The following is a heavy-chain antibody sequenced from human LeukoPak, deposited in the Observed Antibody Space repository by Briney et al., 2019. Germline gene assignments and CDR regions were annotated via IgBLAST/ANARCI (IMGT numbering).Heavy chain of an antibody. D-gene: IGHD5-12*01. V-gene: IGHV3-23*01. Sequence: GGSLRLSCAASGFTFSSYAMSWVRQAPGKGLEWVSAMSGSAYSTYYADSVKGRFTISRDNSKNTLYLHMNSLRAEDTAVYHCAKVISSYSSFDSYWGQGTLVTVSS. CDR2: MSGSAYST. CDR1: GFTFSSYA. CDR3: AKVISSYSSFDSY. J-gene: IGHJ4*02.